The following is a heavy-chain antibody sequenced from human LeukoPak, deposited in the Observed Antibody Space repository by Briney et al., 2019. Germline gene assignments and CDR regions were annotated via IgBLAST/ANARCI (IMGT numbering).Heavy chain of an antibody. CDR2: IYHSGST. V-gene: IGHV4-38-2*02. Sequence: SETLCLTCTVSGYSISSGYYWGWIRQPPGKGREWIGTIYHSGSTYYNPSLKSRVTISVDTSKNQFSLKLSSVTAADTAVYYCARGTPSIAVAGTYDYWGQGTLVTVSS. J-gene: IGHJ4*02. D-gene: IGHD6-19*01. CDR3: ARGTPSIAVAGTYDY. CDR1: GYSISSGYY.